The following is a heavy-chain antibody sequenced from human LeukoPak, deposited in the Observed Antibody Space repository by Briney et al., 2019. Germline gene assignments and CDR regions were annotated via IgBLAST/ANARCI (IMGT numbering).Heavy chain of an antibody. CDR2: ISSSSSTI. CDR3: ARLHLSKWLLTYEDGDY. D-gene: IGHD3-22*01. V-gene: IGHV3-48*01. Sequence: GGSLRLSCAASGFTFSTYSMNWVRQAPGKGLEWVSYISSSSSTIYYAASLKGRFTISRDNAKNSLYLQMNSLRAEDTAVYYCARLHLSKWLLTYEDGDYWGQGTLVTVSS. CDR1: GFTFSTYS. J-gene: IGHJ4*02.